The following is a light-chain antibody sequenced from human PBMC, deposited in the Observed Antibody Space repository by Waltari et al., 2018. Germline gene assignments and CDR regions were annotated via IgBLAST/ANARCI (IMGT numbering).Light chain of an antibody. CDR2: GAS. Sequence: EIVLTQSPDTLSLSPGERATPYCRAGQGVSNNALAWYQHTPVQAPRLLIYGASTRATGIPGRFTGSGSGTEFTLTITRLEAEDFAVYFCQQYGRLPRTFCQGTKLEIK. V-gene: IGKV3-20*01. J-gene: IGKJ2*01. CDR3: QQYGRLPRT. CDR1: QGVSNNA.